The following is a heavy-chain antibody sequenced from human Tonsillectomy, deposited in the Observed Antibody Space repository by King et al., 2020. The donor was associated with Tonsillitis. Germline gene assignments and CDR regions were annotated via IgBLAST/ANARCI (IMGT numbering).Heavy chain of an antibody. CDR1: GSSISNYY. D-gene: IGHD3-9*01. J-gene: IGHJ4*02. Sequence: QLQESGPGLVKPSETLSLTCTVSGSSISNYYWSWIRQPPGKGLEWIAYIYYTGSTNYNPSLKSRVTISADTSKNQFSLKLSSVTAADTAVYYCAGESNISAWAYFGYWGQGTLVTVSS. V-gene: IGHV4-59*01. CDR2: IYYTGST. CDR3: AGESNISAWAYFGY.